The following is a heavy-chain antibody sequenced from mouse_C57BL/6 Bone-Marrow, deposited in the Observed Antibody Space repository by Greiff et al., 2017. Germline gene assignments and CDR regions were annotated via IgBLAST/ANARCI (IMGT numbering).Heavy chain of an antibody. CDR2: ISSGSSTI. D-gene: IGHD2-4*01. J-gene: IGHJ1*03. V-gene: IGHV5-17*01. CDR3: APMIKDWYFDV. CDR1: GFTFSDYG. Sequence: EVMLVESGGGLVKPGGSLKLSCAASGFTFSDYGMHWVRQAPEKGLEWVAYISSGSSTIYYADTVKGRFTISRDNAKNTLFLQMTSLRSEDTAMYYCAPMIKDWYFDVWGTGTTVTVSS.